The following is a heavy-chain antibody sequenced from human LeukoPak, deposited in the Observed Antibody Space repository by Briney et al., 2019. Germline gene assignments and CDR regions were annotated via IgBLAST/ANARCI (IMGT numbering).Heavy chain of an antibody. CDR1: GYTFTGYY. Sequence: GASVKVSCKASGYTFTGYYMHWVRQAPGQGLEWMGWINPNSGGTNYAQKFQGRVTMTRDTSISTAYMELSRLRSDDTAVYYCARDQVAGTSDTDLESGFCDYWGQGTLVTVSS. D-gene: IGHD6-19*01. CDR2: INPNSGGT. CDR3: ARDQVAGTSDTDLESGFCDY. V-gene: IGHV1-2*02. J-gene: IGHJ4*02.